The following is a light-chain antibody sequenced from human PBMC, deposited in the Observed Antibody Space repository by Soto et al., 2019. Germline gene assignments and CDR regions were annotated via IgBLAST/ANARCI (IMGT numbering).Light chain of an antibody. V-gene: IGLV2-14*01. Sequence: QSVLTQPASVSGSPGQSITISCTGTSSDVGGYNYVSWYQQHPGKAPKLMIYDVSNRPSGVSNRFSGSKSGNAASLTISGLQAEDEHDYYCSSYTSSSTYVFGTGTKVTVL. CDR1: SSDVGGYNY. J-gene: IGLJ1*01. CDR2: DVS. CDR3: SSYTSSSTYV.